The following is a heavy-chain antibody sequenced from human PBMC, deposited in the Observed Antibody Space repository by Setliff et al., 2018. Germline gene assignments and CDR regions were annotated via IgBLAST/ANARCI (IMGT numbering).Heavy chain of an antibody. V-gene: IGHV4-39*01. CDR3: ARLRGAFDY. Sequence: SETLSLTCTVSGGSISSSSYYWGWIRQPPGKGLEWIGSIYYSGRTYYNPSLKSRVTISVDTSKTQFSLKLTSVTAADTAVYYCARLRGAFDYWGQGTLVTVSS. CDR1: GGSISSSSYY. D-gene: IGHD3-16*01. CDR2: IYYSGRT. J-gene: IGHJ4*02.